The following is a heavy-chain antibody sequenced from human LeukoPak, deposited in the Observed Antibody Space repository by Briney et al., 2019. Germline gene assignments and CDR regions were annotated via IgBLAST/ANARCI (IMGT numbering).Heavy chain of an antibody. V-gene: IGHV3-64D*09. J-gene: IGHJ4*02. CDR1: GFTFNSYA. Sequence: PGGSLRLSCLASGFTFNSYAVHWVRQAPGKGLEYVSSIDNTGVNTYYADSVKDRFTISRDNSKNTLYLQMSSLRAEDTAVYYCVKQDWGSQPAGYYFDDWGQGTLVTVSS. CDR2: IDNTGVNT. CDR3: VKQDWGSQPAGYYFDD. D-gene: IGHD7-27*01.